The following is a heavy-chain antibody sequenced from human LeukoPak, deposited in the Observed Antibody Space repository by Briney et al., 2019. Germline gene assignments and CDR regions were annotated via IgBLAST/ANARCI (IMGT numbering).Heavy chain of an antibody. CDR3: ARQWVHYDSIGYAHLFNI. D-gene: IGHD3-22*01. CDR2: IYTSGST. J-gene: IGHJ3*02. CDR1: GGSISSGRYY. Sequence: SQTLSLTCTVPGGSISSGRYYWRWIRQPAGKGLEWIGRIYTSGSTNYNPSLKSRVTISVDTSKNQFSLELSSVPAAHTAVYYCARQWVHYDSIGYAHLFNIWGQGRMVTVSS. V-gene: IGHV4-61*02.